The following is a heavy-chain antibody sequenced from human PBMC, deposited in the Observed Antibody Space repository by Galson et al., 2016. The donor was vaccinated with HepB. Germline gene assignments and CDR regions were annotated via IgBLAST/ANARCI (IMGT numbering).Heavy chain of an antibody. Sequence: SLRLSCAASGFTFSSYGMHWVRQAPGKGLEWVAVISYDGSNKYYADSVKGRFTISRDKSKNTLYLQMNSLRAEDTAVYYCAKEQYTSRWYAEYCFDYWGQGTLVTVSS. CDR2: ISYDGSNK. CDR1: GFTFSSYG. D-gene: IGHD6-13*01. CDR3: AKEQYTSRWYAEYCFDY. J-gene: IGHJ4*02. V-gene: IGHV3-30*18.